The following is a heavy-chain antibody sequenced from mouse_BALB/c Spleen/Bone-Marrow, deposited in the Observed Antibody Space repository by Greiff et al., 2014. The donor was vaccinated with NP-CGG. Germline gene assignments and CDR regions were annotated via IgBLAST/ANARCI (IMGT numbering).Heavy chain of an antibody. CDR2: IYPGDGDT. CDR3: ARGGISVDY. J-gene: IGHJ2*01. CDR1: GYVFSTYW. V-gene: IGHV1-80*01. Sequence: QVQLKESGAELVRPGSSVKISCESSGYVFSTYWINWVKQRPGQGLEWIGQIYPGDGDTDYNGKFKDKATLTADKSSNTACMQLSSLTSEDSAVYFCARGGISVDYWGQGTTLTVSS.